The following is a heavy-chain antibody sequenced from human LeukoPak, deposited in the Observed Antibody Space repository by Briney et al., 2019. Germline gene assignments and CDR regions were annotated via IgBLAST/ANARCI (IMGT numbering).Heavy chain of an antibody. D-gene: IGHD3-16*02. Sequence: PSETLSLTCAVYGGSFSGYYWSWIRQPPGKGLEWIGEINHSGSTNYNPSLKSRVTISVDTSKNQFSLKLSSVTAADTAVYYCARAGNKYDYVWGSYRYSDAFDIWGQGTMVTVSS. CDR1: GGSFSGYY. V-gene: IGHV4-34*01. CDR2: INHSGST. J-gene: IGHJ3*02. CDR3: ARAGNKYDYVWGSYRYSDAFDI.